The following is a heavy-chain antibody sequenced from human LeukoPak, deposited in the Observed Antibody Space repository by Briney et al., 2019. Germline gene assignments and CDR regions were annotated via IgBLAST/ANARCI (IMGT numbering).Heavy chain of an antibody. CDR2: IHYSGST. Sequence: KPSETLSLTCTVSGGSISSYYWSWIRQPPREGLEWIAYIHYSGSTNYNPSLKSRVTISVDTSKNQFSLKLTSVTAADTAVYYCARHGTGGVYDYWGQGTVVTVSS. CDR3: ARHGTGGVYDY. D-gene: IGHD1-1*01. V-gene: IGHV4-59*08. CDR1: GGSISSYY. J-gene: IGHJ4*02.